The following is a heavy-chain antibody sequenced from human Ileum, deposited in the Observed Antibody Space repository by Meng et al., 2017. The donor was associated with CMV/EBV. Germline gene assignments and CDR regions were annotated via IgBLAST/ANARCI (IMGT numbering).Heavy chain of an antibody. D-gene: IGHD1-1*01. V-gene: IGHV1-2*06. Sequence: QVQLVQSGGEVKKPGASVKVSCKASGYTFTGHNMHWVRQAPGQGLEWMGRVITNTGGTNYAQKFQGRVTMTRDTSISTGYMELNSLRSDDTAVYYCARGHNFGFEYWGQGTLVTVSS. J-gene: IGHJ4*02. CDR2: VITNTGGT. CDR1: GYTFTGHN. CDR3: ARGHNFGFEY.